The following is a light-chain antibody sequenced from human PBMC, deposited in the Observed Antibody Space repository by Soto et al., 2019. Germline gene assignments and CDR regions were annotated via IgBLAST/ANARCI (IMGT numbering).Light chain of an antibody. CDR2: QTS. CDR3: QQYHNWPWT. Sequence: EIVLTQSPATLSSFPGDRVTLSCRASQYINTRLAWYQHRPGQAPRLLIYQTSIRAAGIPARFSGSGSGTDFTLTIHSLQSEDFAVYYCQQYHNWPWTFGQGTKVDIK. V-gene: IGKV3D-15*01. J-gene: IGKJ1*01. CDR1: QYINTR.